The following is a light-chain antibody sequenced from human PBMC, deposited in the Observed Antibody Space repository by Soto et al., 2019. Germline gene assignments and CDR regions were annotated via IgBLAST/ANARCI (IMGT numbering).Light chain of an antibody. Sequence: QSALTQPPSASGSPGQSVTISCTGTSSDVGGYNYVSWYRQHPGKAPQLIIYDVNKRPSGVPDRFSDSKSGNTASLTVSGLQAEDEADYFCNSYGGTNNYVVFGGGTKVTVL. J-gene: IGLJ2*01. CDR1: SSDVGGYNY. V-gene: IGLV2-8*01. CDR2: DVN. CDR3: NSYGGTNNYVV.